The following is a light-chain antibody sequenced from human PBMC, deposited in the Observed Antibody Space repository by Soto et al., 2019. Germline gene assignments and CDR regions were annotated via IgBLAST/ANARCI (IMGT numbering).Light chain of an antibody. J-gene: IGKJ4*01. Sequence: DIQMTQSPSALSASVGDRATITCRASQSISSWLAWYQQKPGKAPKLLIYDASTLQSGVPSRYSGSGSGTEFTLTISSLQPDDFATYYCQQYNSYLFGGGTKVDIK. V-gene: IGKV1-5*01. CDR2: DAS. CDR1: QSISSW. CDR3: QQYNSYL.